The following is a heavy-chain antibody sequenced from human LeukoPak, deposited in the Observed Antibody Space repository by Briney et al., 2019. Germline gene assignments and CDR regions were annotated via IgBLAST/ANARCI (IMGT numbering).Heavy chain of an antibody. CDR1: GFTFSSYA. CDR3: AREPLGGDYLRFFDY. CDR2: ISYDGSNK. J-gene: IGHJ4*02. Sequence: GGSLRLSCAASGFTFSSYAMHWVRQAPGKGLEWVAVISYDGSNKYYADSVKGRFTISRDNSKNTLYPQMNSLRAEDTAVYYCAREPLGGDYLRFFDYWGQGTLITVSS. V-gene: IGHV3-30-3*01. D-gene: IGHD2-21*02.